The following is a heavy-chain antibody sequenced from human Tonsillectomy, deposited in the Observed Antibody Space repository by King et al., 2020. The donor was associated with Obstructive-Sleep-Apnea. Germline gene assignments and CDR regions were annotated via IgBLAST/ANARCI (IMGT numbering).Heavy chain of an antibody. CDR1: GGSISSYY. J-gene: IGHJ4*02. D-gene: IGHD3-22*01. V-gene: IGHV4-59*08. Sequence: VQLQESGPGLVKPSETLSLTCTVSGGSISSYYWSWIRQPPGKGLEWIGYIYYSGSTNYNPSLKSRVTISVDTSKNQFSLKLSSVTAADTAVYYCARHADSSGYYPYYLDYWGQGTLVTVSS. CDR3: ARHADSSGYYPYYLDY. CDR2: IYYSGST.